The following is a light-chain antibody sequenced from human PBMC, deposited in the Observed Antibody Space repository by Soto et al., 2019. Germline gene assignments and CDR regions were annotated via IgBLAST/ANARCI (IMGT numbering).Light chain of an antibody. Sequence: QSVLTQPASVSGSPGQSITISCTGTSSDIGAYNSFSWYQQYPGRAPKLMIYELSNRPSGVSPRFSASKSGNTASLTISGLQAEDEADYYCNSRGGSRPYYVFGTGTKVTVL. CDR2: ELS. J-gene: IGLJ1*01. V-gene: IGLV2-14*01. CDR3: NSRGGSRPYYV. CDR1: SSDIGAYNS.